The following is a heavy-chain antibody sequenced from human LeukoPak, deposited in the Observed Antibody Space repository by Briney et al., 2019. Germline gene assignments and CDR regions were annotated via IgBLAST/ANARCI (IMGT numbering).Heavy chain of an antibody. J-gene: IGHJ4*02. CDR3: TKINAYHYDSSGYYFDY. D-gene: IGHD3-22*01. CDR1: GFTFSSYA. Sequence: GGSLRLSCAASGFTFSSYAMNWVRQAPGKGLEWVSGISGSGGNTYYADSVKGRFTISRDNSKGTLYLQMNSLRAEDTAVYYCTKINAYHYDSSGYYFDYWGQGTLVTVSS. V-gene: IGHV3-23*01. CDR2: ISGSGGNT.